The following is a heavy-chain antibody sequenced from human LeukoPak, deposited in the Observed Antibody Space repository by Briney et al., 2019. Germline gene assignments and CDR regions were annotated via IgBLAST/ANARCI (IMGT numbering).Heavy chain of an antibody. Sequence: PGRSLRLSYAASGFTFDDYGMSWVRQAPGKGLEWVSGINWNGGSTGYADSVKGRFTISRDNAKNSLYLQMNSLRAEDTALYYCARASSGWYPFDYWGQGTLVTVSS. CDR1: GFTFDDYG. CDR2: INWNGGST. J-gene: IGHJ4*02. D-gene: IGHD6-19*01. V-gene: IGHV3-20*03. CDR3: ARASSGWYPFDY.